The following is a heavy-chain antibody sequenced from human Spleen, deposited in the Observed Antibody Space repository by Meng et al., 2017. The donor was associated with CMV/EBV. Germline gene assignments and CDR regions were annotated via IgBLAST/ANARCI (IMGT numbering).Heavy chain of an antibody. V-gene: IGHV3-20*04. CDR3: AGDLGQLLLRRGSYYYYDMDV. CDR2: INWNGGNT. J-gene: IGHJ6*02. D-gene: IGHD2-2*01. Sequence: GESLKISCAVSGFTFDDYAMRWVRRGPGKGLEWVSGINWNGGNTGYVDSVQGRFTIGRDDAKHSLYLQMNSLGVEDTAFYFCAGDLGQLLLRRGSYYYYDMDVWGQGTTVTVSS. CDR1: GFTFDDYA.